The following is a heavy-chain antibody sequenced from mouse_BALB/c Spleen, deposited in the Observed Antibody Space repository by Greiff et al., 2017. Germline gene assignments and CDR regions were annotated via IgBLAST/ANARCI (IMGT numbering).Heavy chain of an antibody. V-gene: IGHV1-5*01. Sequence: EVQLQQSGTVLARPGASVKMSCKASGYTFTSYWMHWVKQRPGQGLEWIGAIYPGNGDTSYNQKFKGKAKLTAVTSTSTAYMELSSLTNEDSAVYYCTNYYGYVGYFDYWGQGTTLTVSS. J-gene: IGHJ2*01. D-gene: IGHD1-2*01. CDR2: IYPGNGDT. CDR3: TNYYGYVGYFDY. CDR1: GYTFTSYW.